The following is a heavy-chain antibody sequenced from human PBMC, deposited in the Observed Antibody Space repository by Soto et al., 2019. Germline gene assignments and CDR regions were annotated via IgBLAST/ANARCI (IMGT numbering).Heavy chain of an antibody. V-gene: IGHV1-18*01. CDR1: GDAFTSYG. J-gene: IGHJ4*02. Sequence: ASVKVSCTASGDAFTSYGIRWVRQAPGQGLEWMGWISAYNGNTNYAQKLQGRVTMTTDTSTSTAYMELRSLRSDDTAVYYCARRSVGAAPDYWGQGTLVTVSS. CDR2: ISAYNGNT. D-gene: IGHD1-26*01. CDR3: ARRSVGAAPDY.